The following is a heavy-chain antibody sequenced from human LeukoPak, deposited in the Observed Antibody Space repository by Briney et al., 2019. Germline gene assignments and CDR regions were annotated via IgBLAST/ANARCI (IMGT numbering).Heavy chain of an antibody. V-gene: IGHV3-21*01. CDR2: ISSSSSYI. D-gene: IGHD6-19*01. CDR1: GFTFSSYS. J-gene: IGHJ4*02. Sequence: GGSLRLSCAASGFTFSSYSMNWVRQAPGKGLEWVSSISSSSSYIYYADSVKGRFTISRDNAKNSLYLQMSSLRAEDTAVYYCARGPLSSGWSDYWGQGTLVTVSS. CDR3: ARGPLSSGWSDY.